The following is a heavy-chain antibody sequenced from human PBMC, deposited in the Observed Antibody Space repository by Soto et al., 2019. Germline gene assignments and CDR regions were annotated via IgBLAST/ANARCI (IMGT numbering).Heavy chain of an antibody. J-gene: IGHJ6*02. CDR2: IYYSGNT. CDR1: XXXXXXXXXX. CDR3: XXXXXXXXXV. V-gene: IGHV4-30-4*01. Sequence: QVQLQESGPGLVKPSQTLSLTCSVXXXXXXXXXXXXXXXXXPPGKGLEWIGNIYYSGNTYYNPSLKSRLLRSIDAXXXRXXXXXXXXXXXXXXXXXXXXXXXXXXXVWGQGTTVTVSS.